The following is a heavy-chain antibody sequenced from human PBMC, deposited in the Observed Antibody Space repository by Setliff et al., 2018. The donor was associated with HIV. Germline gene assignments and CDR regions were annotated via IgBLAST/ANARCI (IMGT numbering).Heavy chain of an antibody. D-gene: IGHD2-21*01. J-gene: IGHJ4*02. CDR3: ARLGIANAPDDY. CDR1: GGSFSGYS. V-gene: IGHV4-34*01. CDR2: IDQSGST. Sequence: PSETLSLTCAVYGGSFSGYSWTWIRQPPGKGLEWIGEIDQSGSTNYNPSLKSRVTTSVDTSKNQFSLRLSSVTAADTAVYYCARLGIANAPDDYWGQGTLVTVSS.